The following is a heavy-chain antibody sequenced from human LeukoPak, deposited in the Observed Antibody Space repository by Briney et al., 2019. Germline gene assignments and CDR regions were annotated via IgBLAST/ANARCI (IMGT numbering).Heavy chain of an antibody. Sequence: SETLSLTCAVSGYSISSGYYWGWIRQPPGKGLEWIGSIYHSGSTYYNPSLKSRVTISVDTSKNQFSLKLSSVTAADTAVYYCATQRRYWVYWGQGTLVTVSS. CDR1: GYSISSGYY. J-gene: IGHJ4*02. CDR3: ATQRRYWVY. D-gene: IGHD2-8*02. CDR2: IYHSGST. V-gene: IGHV4-38-2*01.